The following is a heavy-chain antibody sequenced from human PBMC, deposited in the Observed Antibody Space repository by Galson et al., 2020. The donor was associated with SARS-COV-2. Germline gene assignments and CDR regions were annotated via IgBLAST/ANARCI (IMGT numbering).Heavy chain of an antibody. CDR3: ARGYVKADF. CDR2: ISGSERSL. J-gene: IGHJ2*01. V-gene: IGHV3-11*01. D-gene: IGHD2-2*01. Sequence: KIGESLKISCVASGFNFSDYYMTWIRQAPGKGLEWISYISGSERSLYNAAAVKGRFTISRDNAKNLFFLQMNNLRGDDTAVYYCARGYVKADFWGRGTLVTVSS. CDR1: GFNFSDYY.